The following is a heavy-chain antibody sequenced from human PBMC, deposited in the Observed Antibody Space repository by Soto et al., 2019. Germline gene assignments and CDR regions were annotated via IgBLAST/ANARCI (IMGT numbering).Heavy chain of an antibody. D-gene: IGHD2-2*01. CDR2: INPSGGST. CDR1: GYTFTSYY. V-gene: IGHV1-46*03. Sequence: GASVKVSCKASGYTFTSYYMHWVRQAPGQGLEWIGIINPSGGSTSYAQKFQGRVTMTRDTSTSTVYMELSSLRSEDTAVYYCARDSVVVPAGFYYYYMDVWAKGTTVIVSS. CDR3: ARDSVVVPAGFYYYYMDV. J-gene: IGHJ6*03.